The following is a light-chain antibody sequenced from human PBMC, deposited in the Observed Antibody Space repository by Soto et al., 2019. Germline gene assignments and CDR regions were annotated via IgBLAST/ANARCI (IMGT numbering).Light chain of an antibody. CDR2: GAS. V-gene: IGKV1-8*01. J-gene: IGKJ1*01. CDR1: QGISSSY. CDR3: PHYNSYSEP. Sequence: AVRMTQSPSSLSASTVDRVTITCRASQGISSSYLAWYQQKPGQAPRLLIYGASNRATGIPARFSGSGSGTEFTLTISSLQPDDFATYYCPHYNSYSEPFGQGTKVDIK.